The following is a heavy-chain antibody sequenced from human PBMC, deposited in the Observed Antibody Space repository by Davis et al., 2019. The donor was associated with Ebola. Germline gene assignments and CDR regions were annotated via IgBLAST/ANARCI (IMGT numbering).Heavy chain of an antibody. D-gene: IGHD5-12*01. V-gene: IGHV3-23*01. CDR3: ARDSDIVAASDY. CDR2: ISGSGGST. J-gene: IGHJ4*02. CDR1: GFTFSSYA. Sequence: PGGSLRLSCAASGFTFSSYAMSWVRQAQGKGLGWVSAISGSGGSTYYADSVKGRFTISRDNAKNSLYLQMNSLRAEDTAVYYCARDSDIVAASDYWGQGTLVTVSS.